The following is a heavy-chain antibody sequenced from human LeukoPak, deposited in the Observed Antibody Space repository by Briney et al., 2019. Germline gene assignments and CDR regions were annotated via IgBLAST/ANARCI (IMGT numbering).Heavy chain of an antibody. Sequence: PGGSLRLSCAASGFTFSSYSMNWVRQAPGKGLEWVSYISSSSSTIYYADSVKGRFTISRDNAKNSLYLQMNSLRAEDTAVYYCETDMHRWERYLYYSYGMDVWGQWTTVTVSS. CDR3: ETDMHRWERYLYYSYGMDV. J-gene: IGHJ6*02. CDR2: ISSSSSTI. CDR1: GFTFSSYS. V-gene: IGHV3-48*01. D-gene: IGHD1-26*01.